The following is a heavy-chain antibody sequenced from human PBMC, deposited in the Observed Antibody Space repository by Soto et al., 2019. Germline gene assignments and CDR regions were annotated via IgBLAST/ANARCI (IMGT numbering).Heavy chain of an antibody. CDR1: GGTFSSYA. CDR2: IIPIFGTA. V-gene: IGHV1-69*13. Sequence: SVKVSCKASGGTFSSYAISWVRQAPGQGLEWMGGIIPIFGTANYAQKFQGRVTITADESTSTAYMELSSLRSEDTAVYYCARDAYSYGYIAVAGTVGLDVWGQGTTVTVSS. D-gene: IGHD6-19*01. J-gene: IGHJ6*02. CDR3: ARDAYSYGYIAVAGTVGLDV.